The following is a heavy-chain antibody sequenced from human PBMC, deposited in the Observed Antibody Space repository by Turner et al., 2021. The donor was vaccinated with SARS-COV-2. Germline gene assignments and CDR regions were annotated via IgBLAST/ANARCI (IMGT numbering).Heavy chain of an antibody. CDR1: GFSFSSYG. CDR2: IWYDGSNK. J-gene: IGHJ4*02. V-gene: IGHV3-33*01. CDR3: ARDKGEGSSGWLIPSGSYYFDY. D-gene: IGHD6-19*01. Sequence: QVQLVESGGGVVQPGRSLRLSCATSGFSFSSYGMHWFRQAPGKGLEWVAVIWYDGSNKYCADSVKGRFTISRDNSKNTLYLQMNSLRAEDTAVYYCARDKGEGSSGWLIPSGSYYFDYWGQGTLVTVSS.